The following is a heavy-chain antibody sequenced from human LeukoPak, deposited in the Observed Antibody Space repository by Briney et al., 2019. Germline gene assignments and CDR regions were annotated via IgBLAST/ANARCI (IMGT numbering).Heavy chain of an antibody. V-gene: IGHV4-34*01. D-gene: IGHD3-22*01. CDR3: AAGDSSGYADY. CDR1: GGSFSGYY. CDR2: INHSGST. Sequence: SETLSLTCAVYGGSFSGYYWSWIRQPPGKGLEWIGEINHSGSTNYNPSLKSRVTISVDTSKNQFSLKLSSVTAADTAVYYCAAGDSSGYADYWGQGTLVTVSS. J-gene: IGHJ4*02.